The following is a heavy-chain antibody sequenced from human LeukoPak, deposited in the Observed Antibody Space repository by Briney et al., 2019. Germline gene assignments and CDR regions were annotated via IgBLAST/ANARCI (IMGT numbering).Heavy chain of an antibody. V-gene: IGHV3-23*01. D-gene: IGHD5-18*01. CDR3: AKDCTGAAMEEPYNWFDP. CDR1: GFTFSSYA. J-gene: IGHJ5*02. CDR2: ISGSGGST. Sequence: HPGGSLRLSCAASGFTFSSYAMSWVRQAPGKRLEWVSAISGSGGSTYYADSVKGRFTISRDNSKNTLYLQMNSLRAEDTAVYYCAKDCTGAAMEEPYNWFDPWGQGTLVTVSS.